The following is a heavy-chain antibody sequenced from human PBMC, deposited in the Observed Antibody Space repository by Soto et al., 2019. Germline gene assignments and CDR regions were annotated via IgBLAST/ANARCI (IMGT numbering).Heavy chain of an antibody. Sequence: GGSLRLSCAASGFTFSSYSMNWVRQAPGEGLEWVSSISTSSSYIYYADSVKGRFTISRDNAKKSLSLQMNSLRAEDTAVYYCARAPRSGANLIDYWGQGTLVTVSS. J-gene: IGHJ4*02. D-gene: IGHD1-26*01. V-gene: IGHV3-21*01. CDR3: ARAPRSGANLIDY. CDR1: GFTFSSYS. CDR2: ISTSSSYI.